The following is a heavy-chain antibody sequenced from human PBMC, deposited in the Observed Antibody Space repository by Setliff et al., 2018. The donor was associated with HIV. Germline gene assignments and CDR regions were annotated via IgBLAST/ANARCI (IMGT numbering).Heavy chain of an antibody. CDR2: IYYSGTT. V-gene: IGHV4-61*01. CDR1: GDSVSSASYY. J-gene: IGHJ6*03. D-gene: IGHD6-6*01. Sequence: SETLSLTCTISGDSVSSASYYWSWIRQPPGKGLEWIGYIYYSGTTKYNPSLKSRVTISVDTSKNQFSLKLSSVTAADTAVYYCASEAWTSYRSSSGYYYYYMDVWGKGTTVTVSS. CDR3: ASEAWTSYRSSSGYYYYYMDV.